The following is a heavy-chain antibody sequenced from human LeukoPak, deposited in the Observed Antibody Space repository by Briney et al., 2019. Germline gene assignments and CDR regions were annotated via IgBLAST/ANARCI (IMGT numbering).Heavy chain of an antibody. V-gene: IGHV3-66*01. CDR1: GFTVSSNY. CDR2: IYSGGST. Sequence: GSLRLSFAASGFTVSSNYMSWVRQAPGKGLEWVSVIYSGGSTYYADSVKGRFTISRDNSKNTLYLQMNSLRAEDTAVYYCARDPGTAAAGVSDDYWGQGTLVTVSS. CDR3: ARDPGTAAAGVSDDY. J-gene: IGHJ4*02. D-gene: IGHD6-13*01.